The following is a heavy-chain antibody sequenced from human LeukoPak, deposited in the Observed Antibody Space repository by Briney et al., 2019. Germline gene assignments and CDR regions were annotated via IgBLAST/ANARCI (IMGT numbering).Heavy chain of an antibody. CDR2: MNPNSGNT. V-gene: IGHV1-8*01. CDR3: ATLDYYGSGSLYYSFYGMDV. J-gene: IGHJ6*02. D-gene: IGHD3-10*01. Sequence: ASVEVSCKASGYTFTSYDINWVRQATGQGLEWMGWMNPNSGNTGYAQKFQGRVTMTRNTSISTAYMELSSLRSEDTAVYYCATLDYYGSGSLYYSFYGMDVWGQGTTVTVSS. CDR1: GYTFTSYD.